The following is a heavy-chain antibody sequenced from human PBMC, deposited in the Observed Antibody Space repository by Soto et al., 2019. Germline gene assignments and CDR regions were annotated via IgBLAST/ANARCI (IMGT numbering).Heavy chain of an antibody. CDR3: ARAQVGTLFPFDI. J-gene: IGHJ3*02. CDR2: IYPGDSDT. V-gene: IGHV5-51*01. Sequence: GESLKISCKGSGYSFTSYWIGWVRQMPGKGLEWMGIIYPGDSDTRYSPSFQGQVTISANKSISTAYLQWSSLKASDTAMYYCARAQVGTLFPFDIWGQGTMVTVSS. D-gene: IGHD1-26*01. CDR1: GYSFTSYW.